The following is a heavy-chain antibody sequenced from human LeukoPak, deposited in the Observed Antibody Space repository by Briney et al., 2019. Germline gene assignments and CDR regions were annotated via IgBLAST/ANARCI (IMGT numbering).Heavy chain of an antibody. CDR1: GFTFSSYA. CDR3: ARVGYSSGWYFDY. J-gene: IGHJ4*02. Sequence: GGSLRLSCTASGFTFSSYAMSWVRQAPGKGLEWVSTISGSGGSTYYAASVKGRFTISRDNAQKSLYLQMNSLRAEDTAVYYCARVGYSSGWYFDYWGQGTLVTVSS. V-gene: IGHV3-23*01. D-gene: IGHD6-19*01. CDR2: ISGSGGST.